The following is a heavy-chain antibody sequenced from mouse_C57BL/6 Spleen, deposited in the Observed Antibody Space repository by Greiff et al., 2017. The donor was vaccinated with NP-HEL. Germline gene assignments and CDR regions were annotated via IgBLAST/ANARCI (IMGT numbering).Heavy chain of an antibody. D-gene: IGHD1-1*01. Sequence: VKLVESGPGLVQPSQSLSITCTVSGFSLTSYGVHWVRQSPGKGLEWLGVIWSGGSTDYTAAFISRLSISKDNSKSQVFFKMNSLQADDTAIYYCARNYNYYGSSLYAMDYWGQGTSVTVSS. V-gene: IGHV2-2*01. CDR2: IWSGGST. J-gene: IGHJ4*01. CDR3: ARNYNYYGSSLYAMDY. CDR1: GFSLTSYG.